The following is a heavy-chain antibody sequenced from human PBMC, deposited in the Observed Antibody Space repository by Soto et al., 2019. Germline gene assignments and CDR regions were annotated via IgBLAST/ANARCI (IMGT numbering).Heavy chain of an antibody. CDR3: VTHAQWIIRAY. CDR2: MIYSXEL. V-gene: IGHV4-39*01. Sequence: PXXTLSLTCNVSGASINRYNYWGWFRQPPGKGLEWMGXMIYSXELMYNKCIQXXITLFVEXXXNQFSLKLSSVTPADTAVYYCVTHAQWIIRAYWGRGSLLTVSS. CDR1: GASINRYNY. J-gene: IGHJ4*02. D-gene: IGHD6-19*01.